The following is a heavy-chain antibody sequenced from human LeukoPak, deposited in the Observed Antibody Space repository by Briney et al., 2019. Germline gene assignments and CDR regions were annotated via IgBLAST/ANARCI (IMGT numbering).Heavy chain of an antibody. CDR1: GGSISSYY. Sequence: PSETLSLTCTVSGGSISSYYWSWIRQPPGKGLEWIGYIYYSGSTYYNPSLKSRVTISVDTSKSQFSLKLSSVTAADTAVYYCARSPRGDNWNYSGNAFDIWGQGTMVTVSS. CDR3: ARSPRGDNWNYSGNAFDI. J-gene: IGHJ3*02. V-gene: IGHV4-59*12. CDR2: IYYSGST. D-gene: IGHD1-7*01.